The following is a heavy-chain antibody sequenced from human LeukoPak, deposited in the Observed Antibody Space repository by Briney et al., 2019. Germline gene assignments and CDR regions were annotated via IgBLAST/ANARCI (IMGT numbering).Heavy chain of an antibody. J-gene: IGHJ4*02. CDR1: GFTFSTYG. V-gene: IGHV3-48*04. CDR3: ARDWSAHYFDY. Sequence: GGSLRLSCTASGFTFSTYGFSWVRQAPGKGLEWVSYISSSSALYYTDSVQGLFTISRDNAKNSLYLQMNSLRAEDTAVYYCARDWSAHYFDYWGQGILVTISS. CDR2: ISSSSAL.